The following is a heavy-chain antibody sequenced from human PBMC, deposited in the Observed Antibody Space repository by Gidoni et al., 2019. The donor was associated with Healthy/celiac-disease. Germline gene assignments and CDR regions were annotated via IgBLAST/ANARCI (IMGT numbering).Heavy chain of an antibody. J-gene: IGHJ6*02. D-gene: IGHD3-16*01. CDR2: IWYDGSTK. Sequence: QVQLVESGGGVVQPGRSLRLSCAASGFTFSSYGMHWVRQAPGKGLEWVAVIWYDGSTKYYADSVKGRFTISRDNSKNTLYLQMNSLRAEDTAVYYCASPTGWVGSRAYYGMDVWGQGTTVTVSS. CDR1: GFTFSSYG. CDR3: ASPTGWVGSRAYYGMDV. V-gene: IGHV3-33*01.